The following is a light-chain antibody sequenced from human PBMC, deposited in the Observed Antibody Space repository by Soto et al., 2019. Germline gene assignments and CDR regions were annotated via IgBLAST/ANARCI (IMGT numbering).Light chain of an antibody. CDR2: EVS. V-gene: IGLV2-8*01. CDR3: SSYAGTNKGI. CDR1: SSDVGGYNY. J-gene: IGLJ2*01. Sequence: QSALTQPPSASGSPGQSVTISCTGTSSDVGGYNYVSWYQQHPGKAPKLMIYEVSKRPSGVPNRFSGSKSGNTASLTVSGLQAEVDAVYYCSSYAGTNKGIFGGGTQLTVL.